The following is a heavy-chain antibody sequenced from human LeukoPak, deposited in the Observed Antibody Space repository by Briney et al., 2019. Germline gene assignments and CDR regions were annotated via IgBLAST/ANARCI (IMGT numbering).Heavy chain of an antibody. V-gene: IGHV4-34*01. CDR2: INHSGST. CDR3: ARGPLVYGSGSYFPYYFDY. J-gene: IGHJ4*02. CDR1: GGSFSGYY. D-gene: IGHD3-10*01. Sequence: SETLSLTCAVYGGSFSGYYWSWIRQPPGEGLEWIGEINHSGSTNYNPSLRSRVTISVDTSKNQFSLKLSSVTAADTAVYYCARGPLVYGSGSYFPYYFDYWGQGTLVTVSS.